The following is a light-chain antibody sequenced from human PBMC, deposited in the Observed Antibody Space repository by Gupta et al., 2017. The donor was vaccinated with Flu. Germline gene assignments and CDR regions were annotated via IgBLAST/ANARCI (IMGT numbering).Light chain of an antibody. CDR1: SGSIATNY. Sequence: NFMLTQPHSVSESPGEMVTISCTRSSGSIATNYVQWYQQRPGSSPTAVIYEDNQRPSGVPDPVSGSIDSSSTSAYPNTSGLKTEEEADYFCPYYDSDTSEVIFGGGTKLTVL. V-gene: IGLV6-57*01. CDR2: EDN. J-gene: IGLJ2*01. CDR3: PYYDSDTSEVI.